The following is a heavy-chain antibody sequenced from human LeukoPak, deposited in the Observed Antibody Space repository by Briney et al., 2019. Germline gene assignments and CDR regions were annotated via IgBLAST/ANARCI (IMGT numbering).Heavy chain of an antibody. Sequence: GGSLRLSCAASGFTFSSYWMSWVRQAPGKGLEWVANIKQDGSGKYYVDSVKGRFTISRDNAKNSLYLQMNSLRAEDTAVYYCAREGALVGATTYFDYWGQGTLVTVSS. CDR2: IKQDGSGK. D-gene: IGHD1-26*01. V-gene: IGHV3-7*01. CDR3: AREGALVGATTYFDY. J-gene: IGHJ4*02. CDR1: GFTFSSYW.